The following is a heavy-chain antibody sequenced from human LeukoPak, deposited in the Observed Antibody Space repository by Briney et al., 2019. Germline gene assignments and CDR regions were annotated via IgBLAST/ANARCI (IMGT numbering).Heavy chain of an antibody. CDR1: GFTFRNYG. V-gene: IGHV3-23*01. CDR3: ARDLAWGAFDH. J-gene: IGHJ4*02. CDR2: ISPRGGGT. D-gene: IGHD7-27*01. Sequence: SGGTLRLSCAASGFTFRNYGMNWVRQAPGKRLEWLSGISPRGGGTYYADSVKGRFTISRDDSKNMLSLQMNSLRVEDTAVYYCARDLAWGAFDHWGQGALVTVSS.